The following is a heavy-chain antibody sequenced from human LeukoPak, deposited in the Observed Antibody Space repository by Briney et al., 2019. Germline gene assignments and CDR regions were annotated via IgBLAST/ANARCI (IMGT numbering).Heavy chain of an antibody. CDR3: AKDLMVRGVTPDY. CDR2: ISYDGSNK. D-gene: IGHD3-10*01. J-gene: IGHJ4*02. CDR1: GFTFSSYG. V-gene: IGHV3-30*18. Sequence: GGSLRLSCAASGFTFSSYGMHWVRQDPGKGLEWVAVISYDGSNKYYADSVKGRFTISRDNSKNTLYLQMNSLRAEDTAVYYCAKDLMVRGVTPDYWGQGTLVTVSS.